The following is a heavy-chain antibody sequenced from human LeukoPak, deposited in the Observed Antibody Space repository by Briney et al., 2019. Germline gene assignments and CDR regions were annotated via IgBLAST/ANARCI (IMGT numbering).Heavy chain of an antibody. D-gene: IGHD3-3*01. V-gene: IGHV3-11*01. J-gene: IGHJ5*02. CDR3: AKDRAGITIFGVVITPEYNWFDP. Sequence: PGGSLRLSCAASGFTFSDYYMSWIRQAPGKGLEWISYISHRVSDVQYADSVKGRFTISRDNARNSLYLQMNGLRAEDTAVYYCAKDRAGITIFGVVITPEYNWFDPWGQGTLVTVSS. CDR1: GFTFSDYY. CDR2: ISHRVSDV.